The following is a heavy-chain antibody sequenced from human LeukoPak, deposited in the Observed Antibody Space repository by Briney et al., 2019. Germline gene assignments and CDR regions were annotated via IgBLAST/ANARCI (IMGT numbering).Heavy chain of an antibody. J-gene: IGHJ6*02. CDR2: ISYDGSNK. CDR3: AREGCCSSTSCLPYYYYGMDV. CDR1: GFTFSSYA. Sequence: GRSLRLSCAASGFTFSSYAMHWVRQAPGKGLEWVAVISYDGSNKYYADSVKGRFTISRDNSKNTLYLQMNSLRAEDTAVYYCAREGCCSSTSCLPYYYYGMDVWGQGTTVTVSS. D-gene: IGHD2-2*01. V-gene: IGHV3-30*04.